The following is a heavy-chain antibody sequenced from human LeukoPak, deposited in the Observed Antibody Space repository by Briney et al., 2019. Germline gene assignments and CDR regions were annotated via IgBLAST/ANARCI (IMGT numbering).Heavy chain of an antibody. J-gene: IGHJ6*02. D-gene: IGHD7-27*01. CDR2: IFPISGPT. V-gene: IGHV1-69*13. CDR1: GGTSSDYA. Sequence: SVKVSCKASGGTSSDYAINWVRQAPGQGLEWMGGIFPISGPTNYAQKFQGRVTITADESTNTVYMELSSLRSEDTAVYYCARENWVPPYYYFGMDVWGPGTTVTVPS. CDR3: ARENWVPPYYYFGMDV.